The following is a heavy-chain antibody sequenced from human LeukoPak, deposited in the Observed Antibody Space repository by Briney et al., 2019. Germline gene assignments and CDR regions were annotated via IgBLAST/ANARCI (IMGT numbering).Heavy chain of an antibody. D-gene: IGHD5-18*01. V-gene: IGHV3-53*01. CDR1: GCTVSSNY. CDR2: IYSGGST. J-gene: IGHJ4*02. Sequence: GGSLRLSCAASGCTVSSNYMSWVRQAPGKGLEWVSVIYSGGSTYYADSVKGRFTISRDNSKNTLYLQMNSLRAEDTAVYYCARADSYGRDYWGQGTLVTVSS. CDR3: ARADSYGRDY.